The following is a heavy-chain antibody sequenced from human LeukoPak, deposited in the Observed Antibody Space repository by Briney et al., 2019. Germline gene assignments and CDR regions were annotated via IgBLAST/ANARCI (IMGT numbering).Heavy chain of an antibody. J-gene: IGHJ4*02. CDR1: GFTFSSYA. V-gene: IGHV3-30*04. CDR3: AKLAGSTEYDY. Sequence: PGRSLRLSCAASGFTFSSYAMHWVRQAPGKGLECVAVILYDGSNKYYADSVKGRFTISRDNSKNTLYLQMNSLRAEDTAVYYCAKLAGSTEYDYWGQGTLVTVSS. D-gene: IGHD5/OR15-5a*01. CDR2: ILYDGSNK.